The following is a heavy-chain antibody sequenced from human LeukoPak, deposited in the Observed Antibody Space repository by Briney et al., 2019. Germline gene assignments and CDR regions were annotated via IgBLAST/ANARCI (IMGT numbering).Heavy chain of an antibody. CDR2: INPNSGGT. CDR3: ERVRSGELLFDY. V-gene: IGHV1-2*02. Sequence: AXGXTFTGYYMHWVRQAPGQGLEWMGWINPNSGGTNYAQKFQGRVTMTRDTSISTAYMELSRLRSDDTAVYYCERVRSGELLFDYWGQGTLVTVSS. CDR1: GXTFTGYY. D-gene: IGHD3-10*01. J-gene: IGHJ4*02.